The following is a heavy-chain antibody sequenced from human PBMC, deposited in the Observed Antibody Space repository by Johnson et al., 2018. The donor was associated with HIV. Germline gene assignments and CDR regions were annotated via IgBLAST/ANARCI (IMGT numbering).Heavy chain of an antibody. Sequence: VQLVASGGGVLRPGASLRLSCSASGFTFDDYGMSWVRQAPGKGLEWVSGIHWNGGSTGYADSVKGRFTISRDNAKNSLYLQMNSLRAEDTALYYCAKDMFYIAAARSGAFDIWGQGTMVTVSS. D-gene: IGHD6-13*01. CDR1: GFTFDDYG. V-gene: IGHV3-20*04. CDR2: IHWNGGST. J-gene: IGHJ3*02. CDR3: AKDMFYIAAARSGAFDI.